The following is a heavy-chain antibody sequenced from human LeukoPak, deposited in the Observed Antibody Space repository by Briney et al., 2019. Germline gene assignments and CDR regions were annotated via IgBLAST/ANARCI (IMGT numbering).Heavy chain of an antibody. CDR1: GGSVSSGIYY. CDR2: MHHSGST. Sequence: SETLSLTCTVSGGSVSSGIYYWSWIRQPPGKGLEWIGFMHHSGSTSHHPSLQNRVTISVDTSKNQLSLKLSSATAADTAVYLCAGVRTAGTGPDYWGQGTLVTVSS. V-gene: IGHV4-61*01. CDR3: AGVRTAGTGPDY. D-gene: IGHD6-13*01. J-gene: IGHJ4*02.